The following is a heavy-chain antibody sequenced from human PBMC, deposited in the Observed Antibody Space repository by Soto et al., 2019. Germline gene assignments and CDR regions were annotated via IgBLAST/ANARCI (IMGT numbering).Heavy chain of an antibody. CDR2: ISGSGGST. CDR3: AKFITVKTIRGAFDG. J-gene: IGHJ3*01. V-gene: IGHV3-23*01. Sequence: VGSLRLSCASSVFTFSSYAMSCVRHAPGKWLEWVSAISGSGGSTYYADSVKGRFTISRDNSKNTLYLQMNSLRAEDTAVYYCAKFITVKTIRGAFDGWGEGTMVSVSS. D-gene: IGHD3-16*02. CDR1: VFTFSSYA.